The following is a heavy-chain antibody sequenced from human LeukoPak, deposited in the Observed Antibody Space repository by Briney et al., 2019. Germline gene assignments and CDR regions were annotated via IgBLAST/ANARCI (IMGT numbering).Heavy chain of an antibody. V-gene: IGHV4-59*01. CDR2: IYYSGST. CDR3: ARGVVVPAATMMDYYYYYYMDV. Sequence: SETLSLTCTVSGGSISSYYWSWIRQPPGKGLEWIGYIYYSGSTNYNPSLKSRVTISVDTSKNQFSLKLSSVTAADTAVYYCARGVVVPAATMMDYYYYYYMDVWGKGTTVTVSS. D-gene: IGHD2-2*01. CDR1: GGSISSYY. J-gene: IGHJ6*03.